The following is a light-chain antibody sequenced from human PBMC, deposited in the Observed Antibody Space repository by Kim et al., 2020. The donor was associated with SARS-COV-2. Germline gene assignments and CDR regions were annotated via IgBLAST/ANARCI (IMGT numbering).Light chain of an antibody. CDR1: SSNIVSNY. CDR2: INK. J-gene: IGLJ3*02. CDR3: AAWDDSLSGWV. V-gene: IGLV1-47*02. Sequence: GQSVTIPCSGSSSNIVSNYVYWYQQLPGTAPKLLIYINKQRPSGVPDRFSGSKSGTSASLAISGLRSEDEADYYCAAWDDSLSGWVFGGGTKLTVL.